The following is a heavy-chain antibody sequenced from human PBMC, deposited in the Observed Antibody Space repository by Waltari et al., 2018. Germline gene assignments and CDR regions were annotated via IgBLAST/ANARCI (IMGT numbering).Heavy chain of an antibody. J-gene: IGHJ5*02. CDR3: ARGDSSGPDNWFDP. CDR1: GGSISSYY. D-gene: IGHD3-22*01. CDR2: TDYSGRT. V-gene: IGHV4-59*01. Sequence: QVQLQESGPGLVKPSETLSLTCTVSGGSISSYYWSWIRQPPGKGLEWIGYTDYSGRTNDNPALKSRVTISVDTSKNQFSLKLSSVTAADTAVYYCARGDSSGPDNWFDPWGQGTLVTVSS.